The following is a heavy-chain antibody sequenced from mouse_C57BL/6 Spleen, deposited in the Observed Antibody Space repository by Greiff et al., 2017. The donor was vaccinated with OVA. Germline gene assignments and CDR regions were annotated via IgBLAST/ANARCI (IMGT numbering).Heavy chain of an antibody. D-gene: IGHD2-5*01. CDR1: GYTFTSYW. CDR2: IYPGSGST. J-gene: IGHJ2*01. V-gene: IGHV1-55*01. CDR3: AREGTYYSNFDY. Sequence: VQLQQSGAELVKPGASVKMSCKASGYTFTSYWITWVKQRPGQGLEWIGDIYPGSGSTNYNEKFKSKATLTVDTSSSTAYMQLSSLTSEDSAVYYCAREGTYYSNFDYWGQGTTLTVSS.